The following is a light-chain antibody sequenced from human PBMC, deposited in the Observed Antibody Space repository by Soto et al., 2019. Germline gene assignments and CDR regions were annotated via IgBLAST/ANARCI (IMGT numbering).Light chain of an antibody. V-gene: IGKV1-5*03. Sequence: DIQMTQSPSTLSASVGDRVTITCRASQSISSWLAWYQQKPGKAPKLLIYKASSLESGVPSRVSGSGSGTEITLTVSSLQPDDFATYYGQQDNGYPISLGQGTGLEIK. J-gene: IGKJ5*01. CDR3: QQDNGYPIS. CDR2: KAS. CDR1: QSISSW.